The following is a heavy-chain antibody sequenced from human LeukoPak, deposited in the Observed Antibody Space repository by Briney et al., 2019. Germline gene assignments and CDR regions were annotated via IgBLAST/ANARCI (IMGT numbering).Heavy chain of an antibody. Sequence: GGSLRLSCAASGLTVSSKDMSWVRQAPGKGLEWVSVIYSGGSTYYADSVKGRFTISRDNAQTTLYLQMNSLRAEDTAVYYCARASDPWLQLTWGQGTLVTVSS. CDR2: IYSGGST. CDR3: ARASDPWLQLT. J-gene: IGHJ5*02. V-gene: IGHV3-53*01. D-gene: IGHD5-24*01. CDR1: GLTVSSKD.